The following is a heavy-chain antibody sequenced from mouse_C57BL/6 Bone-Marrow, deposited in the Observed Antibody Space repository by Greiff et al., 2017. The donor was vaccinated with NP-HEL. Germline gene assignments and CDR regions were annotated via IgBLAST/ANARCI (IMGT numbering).Heavy chain of an antibody. CDR3: ARGYPGDY. D-gene: IGHD2-2*01. Sequence: VQVVESGPELVKPGASVKISCKASGYAFSSSWMNWVKQRPGKGLEWIGRIYPGDGDTNYNGKFKGKATLTADKSSSTAYMQLSSLTSEDSAVYFCARGYPGDYWGQGTTLTVSS. CDR2: IYPGDGDT. V-gene: IGHV1-82*01. J-gene: IGHJ2*01. CDR1: GYAFSSSW.